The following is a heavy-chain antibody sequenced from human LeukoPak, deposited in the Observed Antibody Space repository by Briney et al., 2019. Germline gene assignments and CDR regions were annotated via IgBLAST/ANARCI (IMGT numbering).Heavy chain of an antibody. V-gene: IGHV3-48*01. Sequence: GGSLRLSCAASGFTFSSYSMNWVRQAPGKGLEWVSYISSSSSTIYYADSVKGRFTISRDNAKNSLYLQMNSLRAEDTAVYYCAGGGVVVPAAIGYYYYYYYMDVWGKGTTVTVSS. CDR2: ISSSSSTI. J-gene: IGHJ6*03. CDR1: GFTFSSYS. D-gene: IGHD2-2*02. CDR3: AGGGVVVPAAIGYYYYYYYMDV.